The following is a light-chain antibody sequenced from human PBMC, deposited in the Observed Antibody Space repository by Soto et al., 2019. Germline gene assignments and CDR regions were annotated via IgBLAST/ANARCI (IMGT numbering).Light chain of an antibody. J-gene: IGKJ2*01. CDR1: QTVNSRY. CDR3: QQFDDSRPAFT. CDR2: GAS. Sequence: ESVLTQSPGTLSLSPGERATLSCRASQTVNSRYLTWYQHKPGQAPRLFIYGASIRATGIPDRFSGSRSGADFSLTITRLEPEDSAVYYCQQFDDSRPAFTFGQGTKLEI. V-gene: IGKV3-20*01.